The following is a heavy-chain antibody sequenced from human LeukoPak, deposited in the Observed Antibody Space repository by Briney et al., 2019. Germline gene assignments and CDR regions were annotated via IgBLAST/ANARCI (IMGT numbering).Heavy chain of an antibody. CDR3: ARALTYSSRSVSAFDI. J-gene: IGHJ3*02. CDR1: GGSMSSHY. V-gene: IGHV4-59*11. D-gene: IGHD6-19*01. Sequence: PSETLSLTCTVSGGSMSSHYWTRIRQSPGKGLEYIGYIYYSGSTYGNPSLKSRVTMSLDMSKNQFSLKLNSVTAADTAVYYCARALTYSSRSVSAFDIWGQGTMVTVSS. CDR2: IYYSGST.